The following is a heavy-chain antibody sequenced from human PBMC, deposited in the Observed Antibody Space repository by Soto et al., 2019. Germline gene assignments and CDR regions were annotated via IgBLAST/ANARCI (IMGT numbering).Heavy chain of an antibody. J-gene: IGHJ4*02. D-gene: IGHD3-16*01. CDR2: ISDNSRHI. CDR3: ARDKTEFGYIAY. Sequence: DVQVVESGGGLVQPGGSLRLSCTSSGFTFWTFGMNWVRQAPGKGLEWISYISDNSRHIYYADSVKGRFTISRDNVKNSLSLQMHDLRDEDTGLYFWARDKTEFGYIAYWGKETLVTVSS. CDR1: GFTFWTFG. V-gene: IGHV3-48*02.